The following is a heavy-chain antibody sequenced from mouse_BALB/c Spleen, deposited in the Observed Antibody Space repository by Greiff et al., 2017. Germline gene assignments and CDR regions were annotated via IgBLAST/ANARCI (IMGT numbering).Heavy chain of an antibody. CDR2: IFPGSGNT. J-gene: IGHJ3*01. CDR3: ARSYDYGRGAWFAY. CDR1: GYSFTSYY. V-gene: IGHV1-66*01. Sequence: QVQLQQSGPELVKPGASVKISRKASGYSFTSYYIHWVKQRPGQGLEWIGWIFPGSGNTKYNEKFKGKATLTADTSSSTAYMQLSSLTSEDSAVYFCARSYDYGRGAWFAYWGQGTLVTVSA. D-gene: IGHD2-4*01.